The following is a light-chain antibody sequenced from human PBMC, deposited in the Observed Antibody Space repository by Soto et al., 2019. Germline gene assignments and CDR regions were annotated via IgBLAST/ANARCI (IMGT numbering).Light chain of an antibody. CDR1: QSISSW. CDR2: KAS. Sequence: DIPMTQSPSTLSASVGDRVTITCRASQSISSWLAWYQQKPGKAPKLLIYKASNLESGVPSRFSGSGSGTEFSLTISSLQPDDFATYYCQKYNNYLVTFGPGTKVDIK. V-gene: IGKV1-5*03. CDR3: QKYNNYLVT. J-gene: IGKJ3*01.